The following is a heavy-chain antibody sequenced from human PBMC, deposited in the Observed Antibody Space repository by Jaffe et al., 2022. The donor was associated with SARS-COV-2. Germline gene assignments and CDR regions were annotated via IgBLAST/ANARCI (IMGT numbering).Heavy chain of an antibody. CDR2: ISSSGSTT. CDR1: GFTFSGYA. J-gene: IGHJ4*02. Sequence: EVQLVESGGGLIQPGGSLRLSCIASGFTFSGYALSWVRQAPGRGLEWVSAISSSGSTTYYADSAKGRFTISRDNSKNTLYLQMNSLRVEDTAVYYCARLSGNYFFDYWGQGILVTVSS. V-gene: IGHV3-23*04. D-gene: IGHD1-26*01. CDR3: ARLSGNYFFDY.